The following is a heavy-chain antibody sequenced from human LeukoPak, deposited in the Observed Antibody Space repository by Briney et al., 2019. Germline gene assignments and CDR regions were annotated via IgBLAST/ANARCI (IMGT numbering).Heavy chain of an antibody. CDR2: IYYSGST. CDR3: ARGEGSSWFIDY. Sequence: PSETLSLTCTVSGGSISSYYWNWIRQPPGKGLEWIGYIYYSGSTNYNPSLKSRVTISVDTSKNQFSLKLSSVTAADTAVYYCARGEGSSWFIDYWGQGTLVTVSS. V-gene: IGHV4-59*12. CDR1: GGSISSYY. D-gene: IGHD6-13*01. J-gene: IGHJ4*02.